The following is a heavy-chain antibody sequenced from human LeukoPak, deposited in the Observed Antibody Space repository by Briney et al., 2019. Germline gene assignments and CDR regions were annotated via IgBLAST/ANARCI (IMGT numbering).Heavy chain of an antibody. CDR3: ARYGDTAMGRGY. D-gene: IGHD5-18*01. Sequence: GASVKVSCKASGYTFTYCSLHWLQQAPGQGLERMRWITLYNGNTNYAKKFQGRVTITRDMSLRTAYIKLSSLRSEDSAVYYWARYGDTAMGRGYWGQGTLVTVSS. CDR1: GYTFTYCS. J-gene: IGHJ4*02. V-gene: IGHV1-68*01. CDR2: ITLYNGNT.